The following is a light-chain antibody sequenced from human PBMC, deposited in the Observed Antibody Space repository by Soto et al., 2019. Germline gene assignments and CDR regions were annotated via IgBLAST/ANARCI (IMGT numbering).Light chain of an antibody. CDR1: QSVSSN. CDR2: GAS. J-gene: IGKJ5*01. Sequence: EIVMTQSPATLSVSPGERATLSCRASQSVSSNLAWYQQKPGQAPRLLIYGASIRATGIPARFSGSGSGTEFTLTISSQQSEDFAVYYCQQSNNWPPITFGQGTRLEIK. V-gene: IGKV3D-15*01. CDR3: QQSNNWPPIT.